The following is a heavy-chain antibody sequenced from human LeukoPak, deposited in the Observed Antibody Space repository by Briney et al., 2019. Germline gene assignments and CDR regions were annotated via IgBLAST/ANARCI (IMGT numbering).Heavy chain of an antibody. CDR2: IYYSGNT. D-gene: IGHD2-15*01. CDR1: GGSISSSSYY. Sequence: SETLCLTCTVSGGSISSSSYYWAWIRQPQGKGLEWIGSIYYSGNTYYSPSLKSRVTISVDTSKNQFSLKLRSVIAADTAVYYCARQPSLSYCSAGSCWFDLWGQGTLVTVSS. J-gene: IGHJ5*02. CDR3: ARQPSLSYCSAGSCWFDL. V-gene: IGHV4-39*01.